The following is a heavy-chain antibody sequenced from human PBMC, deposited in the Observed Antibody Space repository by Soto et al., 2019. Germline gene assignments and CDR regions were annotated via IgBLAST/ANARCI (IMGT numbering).Heavy chain of an antibody. CDR1: GGSFKSGSYS. V-gene: IGHV4-61*01. J-gene: IGHJ4*02. D-gene: IGHD3-3*01. Sequence: PSETLSLTCTVSGGSFKSGSYSWGWIRQPPGKGLEWIGYVYHTGRTSYNPSLKSRVSISMDTSKNQFSLNLDSVTAADTAVYFCARDFAYFDSWGQGTLVRVSS. CDR3: ARDFAYFDS. CDR2: VYHTGRT.